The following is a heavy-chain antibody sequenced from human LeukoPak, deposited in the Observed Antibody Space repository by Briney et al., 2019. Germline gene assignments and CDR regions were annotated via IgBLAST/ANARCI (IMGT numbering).Heavy chain of an antibody. CDR2: IQYDGSNQ. J-gene: IGHJ4*02. V-gene: IGHV3-30*02. CDR3: ARDRLHYGEYEKTLDY. CDR1: GFTFSNYG. Sequence: GGSLRLSCAASGFTFSNYGMHWVRQAPDKGLEWVAFIQYDGSNQYYADSVKGRFTISRDNSKNTLFLQMNSLRAEDTAVYYCARDRLHYGEYEKTLDYWGQGTLVTVSS. D-gene: IGHD4-17*01.